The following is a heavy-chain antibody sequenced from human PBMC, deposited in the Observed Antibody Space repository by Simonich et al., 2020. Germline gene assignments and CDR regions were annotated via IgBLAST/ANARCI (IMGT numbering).Heavy chain of an antibody. CDR1: GFTFSSYW. CDR2: INSDGSST. D-gene: IGHD3-22*01. CDR3: ARVHDSSGYSIDY. J-gene: IGHJ4*02. Sequence: EVQLVESGGGLVQPGGSLRLSCAASGFTFSSYWMHWVRQAPGKGLVWVSRINSDGSSTSSADSVKGRFTISRDNAKNTLYLQMNSLRAEDTAVYYCARVHDSSGYSIDYWGQGTLVTVSS. V-gene: IGHV3-74*01.